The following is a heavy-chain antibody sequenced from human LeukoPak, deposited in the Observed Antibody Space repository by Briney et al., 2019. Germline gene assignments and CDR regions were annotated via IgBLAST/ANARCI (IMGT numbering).Heavy chain of an antibody. CDR1: GGSITRDY. V-gene: IGHV4-59*01. D-gene: IGHD3-10*01. CDR3: AGDYNGSGNYFKH. Sequence: SSETLSLTCTVSGGSITRDYWSWIRQPPGKGLEWLGYMYSSGSTNYNPSLKSRVIISVDTSKNQFSLKLSSVTAADTAIYYCAGDYNGSGNYFKHWGQGTLVTVSS. CDR2: MYSSGST. J-gene: IGHJ4*02.